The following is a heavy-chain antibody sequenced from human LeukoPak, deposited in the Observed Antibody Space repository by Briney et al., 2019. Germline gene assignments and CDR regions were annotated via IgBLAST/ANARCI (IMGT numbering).Heavy chain of an antibody. CDR2: IYYSGST. CDR3: ARERIAAAGHPFDY. V-gene: IGHV4-59*01. CDR1: GGSISSYN. D-gene: IGHD6-13*01. Sequence: PSETLSLTSSVSGGSISSYNWSWIRPPPGQGLKWIGNIYYSGSTNYNPSLKSRVTISVDTSKNQFSLKLSSVTAADTAVYYCARERIAAAGHPFDYWGQGTLVTVSS. J-gene: IGHJ4*02.